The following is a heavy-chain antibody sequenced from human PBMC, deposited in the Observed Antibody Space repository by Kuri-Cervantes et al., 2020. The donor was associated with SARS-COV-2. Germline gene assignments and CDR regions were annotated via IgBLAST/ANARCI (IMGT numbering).Heavy chain of an antibody. Sequence: WGSLSLSCTVSGVSISSYYWSWIRQPPGKGLEWIGYISYSGSTDYNASLKSRVTISVDTSGNQFSLMVSCVTAADTAVYYWARRGYISGRIHYHYMDVWAKGSTVTVSS. CDR2: ISYSGST. CDR3: ARRGYISGRIHYHYMDV. J-gene: IGHJ6*03. D-gene: IGHD6-19*01. V-gene: IGHV4-59*08. CDR1: GVSISSYY.